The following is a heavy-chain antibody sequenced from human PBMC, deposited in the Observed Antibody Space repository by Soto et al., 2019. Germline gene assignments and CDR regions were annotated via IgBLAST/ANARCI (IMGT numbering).Heavy chain of an antibody. V-gene: IGHV3-23*01. J-gene: IGHJ4*02. CDR1: GFTFSSYA. CDR2: ISGSGGST. D-gene: IGHD1-7*01. CDR3: AKDYSVTGTTGVGDY. Sequence: GGSLRLSCASSGFTFSSYAMSWVRQAPGKGLEWVSAISGSGGSTYYADSVKGRFTISRDNSKNTLYLQMNSLRAEDTAVYYCAKDYSVTGTTGVGDYWGQGTLVTVSS.